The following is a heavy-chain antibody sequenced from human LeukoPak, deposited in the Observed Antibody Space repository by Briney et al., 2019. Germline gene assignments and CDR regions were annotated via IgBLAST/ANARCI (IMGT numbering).Heavy chain of an antibody. CDR3: ARGTGDHCWKRYWYFDL. J-gene: IGHJ2*01. Sequence: SETLSLTCTVSGGSIISGCYYWSWIRQHPGKGLEWIGYIYYSGSTYYNPSLKSRVTISVDTSKNQFSLKRSSVTAADTAVYYCARGTGDHCWKRYWYFDLWGRGTLVTVSS. D-gene: IGHD7-27*01. CDR2: IYYSGST. CDR1: GGSIISGCYY. V-gene: IGHV4-31*03.